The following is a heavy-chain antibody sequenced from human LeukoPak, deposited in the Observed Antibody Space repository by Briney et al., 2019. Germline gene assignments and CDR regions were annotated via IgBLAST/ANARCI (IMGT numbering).Heavy chain of an antibody. CDR3: AGAGGANYYYYGMDV. V-gene: IGHV3-11*01. CDR2: SSSAGTTI. CDR1: GVTFSDYC. J-gene: IGHJ6*02. Sequence: PGGSLRLSCAASGVTFSDYCMSWFRQAPGKGLEWISYSSSAGTTIHYADSVKGRFTISRDNAKSSLFLQMNSLRAEDTAVYYCAGAGGANYYYYGMDVWGQGTTVTVSS. D-gene: IGHD3-10*01.